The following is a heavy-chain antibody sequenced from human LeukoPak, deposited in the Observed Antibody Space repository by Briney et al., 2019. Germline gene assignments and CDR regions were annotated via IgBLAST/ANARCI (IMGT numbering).Heavy chain of an antibody. Sequence: SETLSLTCAVSGGSISSTHWWSWVRQPPGKGLEWIGEIFQSGRTNYNPSLKSRVTISVDKSRNQFSLKLSSVTAADTAVYYCARFGTSSSRFFDQWGQGTLVTVSS. CDR2: IFQSGRT. D-gene: IGHD6-6*01. CDR1: GGSISSTHW. J-gene: IGHJ4*02. V-gene: IGHV4-4*02. CDR3: ARFGTSSSRFFDQ.